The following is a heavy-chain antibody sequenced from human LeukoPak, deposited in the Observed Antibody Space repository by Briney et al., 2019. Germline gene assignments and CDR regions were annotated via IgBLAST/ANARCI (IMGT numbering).Heavy chain of an antibody. CDR2: ISNGGVTT. D-gene: IGHD3-10*01. Sequence: PGGSLRLSCAASGFTFSSYTMSWVRQDPGKGLEWVSAISNGGVTTYYADSVKGRFTISRDNSKNTLYLQMNSLRAEDTAVYYCAKPFSQYYYGSGTQDYWGQGTLVTVSS. CDR3: AKPFSQYYYGSGTQDY. V-gene: IGHV3-23*01. J-gene: IGHJ4*02. CDR1: GFTFSSYT.